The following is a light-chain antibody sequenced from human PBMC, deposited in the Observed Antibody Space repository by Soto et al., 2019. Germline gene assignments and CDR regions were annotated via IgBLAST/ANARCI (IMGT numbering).Light chain of an antibody. J-gene: IGKJ1*01. CDR1: QSLLHSNGYNY. CDR2: LGS. V-gene: IGKV2-28*01. CDR3: MQALQTSWT. Sequence: DIVMTQSPLSLPVTPGEPASISCRSSQSLLHSNGYNYLDWYLQKPGQSPQLLIYLGSNRASGVPDRFSGSGSGTDFTLKISRVEAEDVGVYYCMQALQTSWTFGQGTKEEIK.